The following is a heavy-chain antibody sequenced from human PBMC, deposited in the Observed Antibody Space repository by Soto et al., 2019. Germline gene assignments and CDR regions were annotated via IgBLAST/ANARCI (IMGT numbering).Heavy chain of an antibody. V-gene: IGHV3-7*01. CDR1: GFTFSNYW. J-gene: IGHJ4*02. CDR2: IKKDGSEK. D-gene: IGHD5-12*01. Sequence: PVGSLRLSGAASGFTFSNYWLSWVRQAPGKGLEWVANIKKDGSEKYYVGSVVGRFTTSRDNAENSLYLQMNSLRAEDTAVYYCARLYLAATITSLDYWGQGTLVTVSS. CDR3: ARLYLAATITSLDY.